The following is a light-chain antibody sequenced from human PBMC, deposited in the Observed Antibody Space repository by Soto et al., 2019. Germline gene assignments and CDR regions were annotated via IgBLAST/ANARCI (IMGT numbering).Light chain of an antibody. CDR3: NSYTRSSSVV. Sequence: QSVLTQPASVSRSPGQSLTISCTGTRSDVGGYDYVSWYQHHPGKAPKLIIYDVTTRPSGVSNRFSGSKSGNTASLTISGLQAEDEADYYCNSYTRSSSVVFGGGTKVTVL. CDR2: DVT. V-gene: IGLV2-14*03. J-gene: IGLJ2*01. CDR1: RSDVGGYDY.